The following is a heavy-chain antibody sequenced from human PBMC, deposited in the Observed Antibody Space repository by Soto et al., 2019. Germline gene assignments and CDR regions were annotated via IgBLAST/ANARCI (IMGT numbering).Heavy chain of an antibody. D-gene: IGHD3-3*01. Sequence: GASVKVSCKASGYTFTVYYMHWVRQAPGQGLEWMGWINPNSGGTNYAQKFQGWVTMTRDTSISTAYMELSRLRSDDTAVYYCARSPYYDFWGGPYYYMDVWGKGTTVTVSS. CDR1: GYTFTVYY. CDR2: INPNSGGT. V-gene: IGHV1-2*04. CDR3: ARSPYYDFWGGPYYYMDV. J-gene: IGHJ6*03.